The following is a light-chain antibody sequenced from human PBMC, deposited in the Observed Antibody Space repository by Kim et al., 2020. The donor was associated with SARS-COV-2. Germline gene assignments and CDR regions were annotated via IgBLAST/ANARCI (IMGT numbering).Light chain of an antibody. CDR3: QSYDSSLSGPWV. CDR1: SSNIGAGYD. CDR2: GNS. Sequence: RVTISSTGSSSNIGAGYDVHWYQQLPGTAPKLLIYGNSNRPSGVPDRFSGSKSGTSASLAITGLQAEDEADYYCQSYDSSLSGPWVFGGGTQLTVL. J-gene: IGLJ3*02. V-gene: IGLV1-40*01.